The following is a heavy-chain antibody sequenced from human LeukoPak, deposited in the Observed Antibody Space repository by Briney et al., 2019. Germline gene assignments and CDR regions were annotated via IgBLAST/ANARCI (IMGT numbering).Heavy chain of an antibody. CDR1: GFTLNSYI. D-gene: IGHD3-16*01. CDR2: ISLDGRDK. J-gene: IGHJ4*02. Sequence: TGGSLRLSCEASGFTLNSYIMHWVRQAPGKGLEWVALISLDGRDKQYADSVKGRFTISKDNSKNTLYLQMNSLSGDDTSMYFCARAYGGLIDYWGQGTLVTVSS. V-gene: IGHV3-30*04. CDR3: ARAYGGLIDY.